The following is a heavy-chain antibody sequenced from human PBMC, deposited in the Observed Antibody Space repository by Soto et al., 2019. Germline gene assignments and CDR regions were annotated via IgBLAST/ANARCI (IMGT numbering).Heavy chain of an antibody. Sequence: QVQLVQSGAEVKKPGSSVKVSCKASGGTFSSYANSWVRQAPGQGLEWMGGIIPIFGTANYAQKFQGRVTITADESTSTAYMELSSLRSEDTAVYYCARERYYDSSGSGAKAIDYWGQGTLVTVSS. V-gene: IGHV1-69*01. J-gene: IGHJ4*02. CDR2: IIPIFGTA. CDR1: GGTFSSYA. D-gene: IGHD3-22*01. CDR3: ARERYYDSSGSGAKAIDY.